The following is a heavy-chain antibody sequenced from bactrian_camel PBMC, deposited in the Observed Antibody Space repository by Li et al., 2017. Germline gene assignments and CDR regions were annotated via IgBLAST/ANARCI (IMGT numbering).Heavy chain of an antibody. CDR2: LYPDNT. D-gene: IGHD1*01. Sequence: VQLVESGGGSALAGGSVRLSCTASGYTFNTYSWFRQAPGQERERVATLYPDNTVYADSVKGRFTISQDMAKDTVSLQMNSLKAEDTAVYYCVADYETGYSGPWCANTQRYWGEGTQVTVS. V-gene: IGHV3S40*01. CDR1: GYTFNTY. CDR3: VADYETGYSGPWCANTQRY. J-gene: IGHJ4*01.